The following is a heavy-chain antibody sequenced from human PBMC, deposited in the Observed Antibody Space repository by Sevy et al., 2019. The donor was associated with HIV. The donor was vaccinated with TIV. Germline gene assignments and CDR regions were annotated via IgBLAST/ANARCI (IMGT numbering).Heavy chain of an antibody. D-gene: IGHD3-3*01. CDR1: GFTFSSYS. V-gene: IGHV3-48*01. Sequence: GGSLRLSCAASGFTFSSYSMNWVRQAPGKGLEWVSYISRSSSTIYYVDSVKGRFTISRDNAKNSLYLQMNSLRAEDTAVYYCARDRLGITISAEWGGGMDVWGQGTTVTVSS. J-gene: IGHJ6*02. CDR2: ISRSSSTI. CDR3: ARDRLGITISAEWGGGMDV.